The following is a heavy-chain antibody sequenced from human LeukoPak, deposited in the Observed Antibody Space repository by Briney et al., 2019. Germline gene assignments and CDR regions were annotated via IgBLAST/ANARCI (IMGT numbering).Heavy chain of an antibody. CDR2: ISSSGSTI. J-gene: IGHJ4*02. Sequence: GGSLRLSCAASGFTFSSYEMNWVRQAPGKGLEWVSYISSSGSTIYYADAVKGRFTISRDNAKNSLYLQMNSLRAEDTAVYYCASHLWFGELLGWGQGTLVTVSS. D-gene: IGHD3-10*01. CDR3: ASHLWFGELLG. CDR1: GFTFSSYE. V-gene: IGHV3-48*03.